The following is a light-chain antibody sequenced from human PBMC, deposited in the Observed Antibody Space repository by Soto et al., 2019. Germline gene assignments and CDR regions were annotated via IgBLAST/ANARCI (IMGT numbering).Light chain of an antibody. CDR3: QQYNNGPRT. Sequence: EIVMTQSPATLSVSPGERATLSCRASQSVSSNLAWYQQKPGQAPRLLIYGASTRATGIPARFSGSGSGTEFTLTINSLQSEDFVVYYCQQYNNGPRTFGQGTKVEIK. J-gene: IGKJ1*01. CDR1: QSVSSN. CDR2: GAS. V-gene: IGKV3-15*01.